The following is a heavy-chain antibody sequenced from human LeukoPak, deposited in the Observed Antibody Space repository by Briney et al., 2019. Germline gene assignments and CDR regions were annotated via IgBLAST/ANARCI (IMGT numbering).Heavy chain of an antibody. Sequence: SETLSLTCTVSGGSISSYYWSWIRQPPGKGLEWIGYIYYSGSTNYDPSLKSRVTISVDTSKNQFSLKLSSVTAADTAVYYCARVSRDGYNILDYWGQGTLVTVSS. J-gene: IGHJ4*02. D-gene: IGHD5-24*01. CDR3: ARVSRDGYNILDY. CDR2: IYYSGST. CDR1: GGSISSYY. V-gene: IGHV4-59*01.